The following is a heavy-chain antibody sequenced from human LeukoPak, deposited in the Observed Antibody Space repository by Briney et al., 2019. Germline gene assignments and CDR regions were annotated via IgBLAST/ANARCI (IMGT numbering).Heavy chain of an antibody. D-gene: IGHD6-13*01. Sequence: GSVRVSCKASGYTFTSYYMHWVRQAPGEGVEWRGVINPSGGGTSYAQKFQGRVTMTRDMSTSTVYMELSSLRSEDTAVYYCARVSSSWYAYYFDYWGQGTLVTVSS. CDR2: INPSGGGT. J-gene: IGHJ4*02. CDR1: GYTFTSYY. CDR3: ARVSSSWYAYYFDY. V-gene: IGHV1-46*01.